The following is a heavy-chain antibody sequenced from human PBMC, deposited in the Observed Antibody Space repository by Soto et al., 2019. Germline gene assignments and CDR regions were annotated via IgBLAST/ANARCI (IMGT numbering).Heavy chain of an antibody. V-gene: IGHV1-3*01. CDR2: INAGNGNT. Sequence: ASVKVSFKASGYTFTSYAMHWVRQAPGQRLEWMGWINAGNGNTKYSQKFQGRVTITRDTSASTAYMELSSLRSEDTAVYYCARDLTKALRYFDWLGIPFDYWGQGTLVTVSS. D-gene: IGHD3-9*01. J-gene: IGHJ4*02. CDR1: GYTFTSYA. CDR3: ARDLTKALRYFDWLGIPFDY.